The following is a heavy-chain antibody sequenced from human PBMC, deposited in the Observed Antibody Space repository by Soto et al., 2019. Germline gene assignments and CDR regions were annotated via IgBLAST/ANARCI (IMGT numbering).Heavy chain of an antibody. CDR2: IKSKTDGAST. D-gene: IGHD6-19*01. J-gene: IGHJ3*02. V-gene: IGHV3-15*01. CDR1: GFTVTYAW. Sequence: WGSLRLSCAASGFTVTYAWMDWVRQAPGKGLEWVGRIKSKTDGASTDLPAPVKDRFTISRDDSKNTLYLQMSSVKTEDTAMYYCAKEMRHSSGWYGAFDIWGQGNMVTVSS. CDR3: AKEMRHSSGWYGAFDI.